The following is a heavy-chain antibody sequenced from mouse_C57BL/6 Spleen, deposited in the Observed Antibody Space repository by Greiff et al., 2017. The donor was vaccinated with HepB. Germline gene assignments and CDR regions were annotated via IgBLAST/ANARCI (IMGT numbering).Heavy chain of an antibody. J-gene: IGHJ2*01. D-gene: IGHD1-1*01. CDR1: GYTFTSYW. Sequence: QVQLQQPGAELVRPGSSVKLSCKASGYTFTSYWMHWVKQRPIQGLEWIGNIDPSDSETHYNQKFKEKSTLTVDKSSSTTYMKLSSLTSEDSAVYYWARSPPSCYCSSYFDYWGQGTTLTVSS. V-gene: IGHV1-52*01. CDR3: ARSPPSCYCSSYFDY. CDR2: IDPSDSET.